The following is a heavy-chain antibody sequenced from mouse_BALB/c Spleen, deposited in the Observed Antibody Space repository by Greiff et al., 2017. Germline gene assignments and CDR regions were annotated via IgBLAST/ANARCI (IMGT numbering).Heavy chain of an antibody. D-gene: IGHD1-1*01. CDR1: GYTFTSYN. CDR2: IYPGNGDT. V-gene: IGHV1-12*01. Sequence: QVQLKQPGAELVKPGASVKMSCKASGYTFTSYNMHWVKQTPGQGLEWIGAIYPGNGDTSYNQKFKGKATMTANKSSSPAYIQISRLTSEASAVYYGAQSYDGDWFAYWGQGTPVTVSA. J-gene: IGHJ3*01. CDR3: AQSYDGDWFAY.